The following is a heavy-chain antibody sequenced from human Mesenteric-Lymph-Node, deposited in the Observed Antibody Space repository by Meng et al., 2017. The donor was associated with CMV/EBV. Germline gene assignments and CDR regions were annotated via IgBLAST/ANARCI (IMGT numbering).Heavy chain of an antibody. CDR1: GYSISSGYY. CDR2: IYYSGST. Sequence: SETLSLTCTVSGYSISSGYYWGWIRQPPGKGLEWIGSIYYSGSTYDNPSLKSRVTISVDTSKNQFSLKLSSVTAADTAVYYCARDYYGSGKIDYWGQGTLVTVSS. J-gene: IGHJ4*02. V-gene: IGHV4-38-2*02. CDR3: ARDYYGSGKIDY. D-gene: IGHD3-10*01.